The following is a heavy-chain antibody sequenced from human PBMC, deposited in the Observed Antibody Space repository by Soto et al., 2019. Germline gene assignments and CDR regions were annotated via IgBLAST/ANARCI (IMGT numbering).Heavy chain of an antibody. CDR1: GFTFSSHG. CDR3: ARGSGYYTPYYYYYMDV. Sequence: GGSLRLSCSASGFTFSSHGMHWVRQAPGKGLEWVALVWYDGSDKYYADSVKGRISISRDNSKNTLYLQMNSLRAEDTAVYYCARGSGYYTPYYYYYMDVWGKGTTVTV. D-gene: IGHD3-3*01. V-gene: IGHV3-33*01. CDR2: VWYDGSDK. J-gene: IGHJ6*03.